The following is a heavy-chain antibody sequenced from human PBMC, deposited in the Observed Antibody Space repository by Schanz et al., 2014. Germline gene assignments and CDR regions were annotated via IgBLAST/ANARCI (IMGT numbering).Heavy chain of an antibody. V-gene: IGHV3-30*03. Sequence: VQLVQSGGGLVKPGGSLRLSCEASGFNLTKAWMSWVRQAPGKGLEWVAVISYDGSHKDYADSVKGRFTISRDNSKNTLYLQMNSLRAEDTAVYYCARDRQQLVGRIGYYYGMDVWGQGTTVTVSS. CDR1: GFNLTKAW. J-gene: IGHJ6*02. CDR3: ARDRQQLVGRIGYYYGMDV. CDR2: ISYDGSHK. D-gene: IGHD6-13*01.